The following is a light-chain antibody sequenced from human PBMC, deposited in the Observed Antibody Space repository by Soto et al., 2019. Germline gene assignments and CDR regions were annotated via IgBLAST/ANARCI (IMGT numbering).Light chain of an antibody. CDR2: RTS. CDR1: TGAVTSDYY. Sequence: QAVVTQEPSLTVSPGGTVTLTCALTTGAVTSDYYPDWFQRRPGQALRTLIYRTSNKHSWTPARFSGSLLGGKAALTLSGVQPEDEADYYCVLLYGGAWVFGGGTKLTVL. V-gene: IGLV7-43*01. CDR3: VLLYGGAWV. J-gene: IGLJ3*02.